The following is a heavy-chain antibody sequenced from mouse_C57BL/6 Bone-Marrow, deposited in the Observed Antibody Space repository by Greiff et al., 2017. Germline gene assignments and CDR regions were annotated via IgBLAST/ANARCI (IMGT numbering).Heavy chain of an antibody. Sequence: EVQLQESGPELVKPGASVKIPCKASGYTFTDYNMDWVKQSHGKSLEWIGDINPNNGGTIYNQKFKGKATLTVDKSSSTAYMESRSLTSEDTAVYYCAREMGFAYWGQGTLVTVSA. D-gene: IGHD2-3*01. CDR1: GYTFTDYN. V-gene: IGHV1-18*01. CDR2: INPNNGGT. CDR3: AREMGFAY. J-gene: IGHJ3*01.